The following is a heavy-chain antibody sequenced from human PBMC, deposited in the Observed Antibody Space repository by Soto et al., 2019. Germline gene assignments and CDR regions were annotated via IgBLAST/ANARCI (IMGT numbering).Heavy chain of an antibody. D-gene: IGHD5-18*01. Sequence: ETLSLTCAVYGGSFSGYYWSWIRQPPGKGLEWIGEINHSGSTNYNPSLKSRVTISVDTSKNQFSLKLSSVTAADTAVYYCARCGYSYGLSYWYFDLWGRGTLVTVSS. V-gene: IGHV4-34*01. CDR1: GGSFSGYY. CDR3: ARCGYSYGLSYWYFDL. CDR2: INHSGST. J-gene: IGHJ2*01.